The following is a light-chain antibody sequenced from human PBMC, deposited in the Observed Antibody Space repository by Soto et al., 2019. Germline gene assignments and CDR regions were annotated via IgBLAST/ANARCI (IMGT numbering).Light chain of an antibody. CDR1: SSNIGAGYD. Sequence: QSVLTQPPSVSGAPGQRVTISCTGSSSNIGAGYDVHWYQQLPGTAPKLLIYGNSNRPSGVPDRFSGSKSGTSASLAITGLQAEDEGDYYCQTDDSSLSGSVVFGGGTKLTVL. CDR3: QTDDSSLSGSVV. J-gene: IGLJ2*01. CDR2: GNS. V-gene: IGLV1-40*01.